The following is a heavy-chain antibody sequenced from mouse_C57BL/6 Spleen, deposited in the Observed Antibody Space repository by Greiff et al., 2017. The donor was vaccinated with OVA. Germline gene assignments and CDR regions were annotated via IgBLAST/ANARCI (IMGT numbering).Heavy chain of an antibody. V-gene: IGHV1-54*01. Sequence: QVQLQQSGAELVRPGTSVKVSCKASGYAFTNYLIEWVKQRPGQGLEWIGVINPGSGGTNYNEKFKGKATLTADKSSSTAYMQLSSLTSEDSAVYFCASNDYDGGFDVWGTGTTVTVSS. CDR1: GYAFTNYL. D-gene: IGHD2-4*01. J-gene: IGHJ1*03. CDR3: ASNDYDGGFDV. CDR2: INPGSGGT.